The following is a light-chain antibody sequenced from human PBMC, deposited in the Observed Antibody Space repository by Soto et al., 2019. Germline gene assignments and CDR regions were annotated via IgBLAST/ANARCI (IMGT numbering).Light chain of an antibody. Sequence: DIQLTQTPSTLSASVGDEVTITCRASQTISRWLAWYQQKPGRAPKLLIYDASTLESGVPSRFSGSGSETEFPLTLSRLQPDDFATYFCHSRAFGQGTRLEIK. CDR1: QTISRW. CDR2: DAS. V-gene: IGKV1-5*01. J-gene: IGKJ5*01. CDR3: HSRA.